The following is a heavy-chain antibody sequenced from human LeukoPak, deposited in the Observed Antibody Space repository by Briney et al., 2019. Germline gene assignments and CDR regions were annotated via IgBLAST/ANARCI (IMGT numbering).Heavy chain of an antibody. V-gene: IGHV3-64*01. CDR3: ARGECSSTSCLPDY. CDR2: ISGIGGST. D-gene: IGHD2-2*01. Sequence: GGSLRLSCAASGFSFTSYAMHWVRQAPGKGLEYGSAISGIGGSTYFANSVKGRFAISRDNSKNTLYLQMGSLRAEDMAVYYCARGECSSTSCLPDYWGQGTLVTVSS. CDR1: GFSFTSYA. J-gene: IGHJ4*02.